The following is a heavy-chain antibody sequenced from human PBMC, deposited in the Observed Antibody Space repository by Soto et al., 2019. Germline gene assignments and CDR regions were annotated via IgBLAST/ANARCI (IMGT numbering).Heavy chain of an antibody. J-gene: IGHJ5*02. Sequence: QVQLVQSGAEVKKPGASVKVSCKASGYTFTSYGISWVRQAPGQGLEWMGWISAYNGNTNYAQKLQGRGTMTTDSSTSTAHLGLRSLRSDDTAVYYCARAVGYCISTSCYGYNWFDPWGQGTLVTVSS. D-gene: IGHD2-2*01. V-gene: IGHV1-18*01. CDR1: GYTFTSYG. CDR2: ISAYNGNT. CDR3: ARAVGYCISTSCYGYNWFDP.